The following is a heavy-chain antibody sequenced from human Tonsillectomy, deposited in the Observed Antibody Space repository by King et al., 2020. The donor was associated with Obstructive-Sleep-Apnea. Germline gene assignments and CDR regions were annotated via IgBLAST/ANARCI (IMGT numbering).Heavy chain of an antibody. D-gene: IGHD1-26*01. J-gene: IGHJ3*02. CDR2: IYNSGSS. CDR1: GGSISSGGYY. Sequence: QLQESGPGLVKPSQTLSLTCTVSGGSISSGGYYWSWIRQHPGKGLEWIGYIYNSGSSYYNPSLKSRVTISADTSENHFSLKLSSVTAADTALYSCASHSSGHSRLSAFDIWGQGTMVTVSS. V-gene: IGHV4-31*03. CDR3: ASHSSGHSRLSAFDI.